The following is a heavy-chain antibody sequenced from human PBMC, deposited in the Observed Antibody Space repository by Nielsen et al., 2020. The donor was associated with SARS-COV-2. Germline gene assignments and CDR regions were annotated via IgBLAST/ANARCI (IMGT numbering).Heavy chain of an antibody. Sequence: GGSLRLSCAASGFTFSSYWMSWVRQAPGKGLEWVANIKQDGSEKYYVDSVKGRFTISRDNAKNSLYLQMNSLRAEDTAVYYCAGANTYYDFWGFDPWGQGTLVTVSS. CDR2: IKQDGSEK. CDR1: GFTFSSYW. CDR3: AGANTYYDFWGFDP. V-gene: IGHV3-7*01. D-gene: IGHD3-3*01. J-gene: IGHJ5*02.